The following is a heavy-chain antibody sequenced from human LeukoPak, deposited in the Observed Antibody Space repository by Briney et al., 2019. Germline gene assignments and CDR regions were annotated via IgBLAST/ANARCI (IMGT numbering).Heavy chain of an antibody. CDR1: GFTFSNSG. CDR2: IRYDGSNN. Sequence: GSLRLSCAASGFTFSNSGMHWVRQAPGKGLEWVAFIRYDGSNNYYGDSVKGRFTISRDNSRNTLYLQMNSLRAEDTAVYYCAKDNPIEEVPGLGPGQWGQGTLVTVSS. V-gene: IGHV3-30*02. CDR3: AKDNPIEEVPGLGPGQ. D-gene: IGHD2-2*01. J-gene: IGHJ4*02.